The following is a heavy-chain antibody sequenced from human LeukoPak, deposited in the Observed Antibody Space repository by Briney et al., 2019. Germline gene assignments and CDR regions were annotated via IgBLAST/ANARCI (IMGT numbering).Heavy chain of an antibody. Sequence: PSETLSLTCTVSGGSISSSRYYWGWIRQPPGKGLEWIGSIYYSGSTYYNPSLKSRVTISVDTSKNQFSLKLSSVTAADTAVYYCASRQGAHSVVAFDIWGQGTMVTVSS. CDR1: GGSISSSRYY. CDR3: ASRQGAHSVVAFDI. V-gene: IGHV4-39*01. CDR2: IYYSGST. J-gene: IGHJ3*02.